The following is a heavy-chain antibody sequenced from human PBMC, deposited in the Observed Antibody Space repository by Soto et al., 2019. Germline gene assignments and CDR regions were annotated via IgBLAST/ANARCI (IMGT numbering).Heavy chain of an antibody. J-gene: IGHJ4*02. CDR2: INAGNGNT. V-gene: IGHV1-3*01. CDR1: GYTFTSYA. CDR3: ARDSWIQTNYFDY. D-gene: IGHD1-1*01. Sequence: ASVKVSCKASGYTFTSYAMHWVRQAPGQRLEWMGWINAGNGNTKYSQNFQGRVTITRDTSASTAYMELSSLRSEDTAVYYCARDSWIQTNYFDYWGQGTLVTVSS.